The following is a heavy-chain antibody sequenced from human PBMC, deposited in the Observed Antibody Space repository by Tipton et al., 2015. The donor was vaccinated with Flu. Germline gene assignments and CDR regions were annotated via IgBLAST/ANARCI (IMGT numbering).Heavy chain of an antibody. Sequence: AASGFTFSISAMAWVRQAPGKGLEWVSGISDDGGNTFYADSVKGRFTISRDNSKNTVNLQLNSLRVEDTAVYYCAKRYGSDYFDYWGHGTLVTVSS. CDR2: ISDDGGNT. J-gene: IGHJ4*01. D-gene: IGHD6-25*01. CDR3: AKRYGSDYFDY. CDR1: GFTFSISA. V-gene: IGHV3-23*01.